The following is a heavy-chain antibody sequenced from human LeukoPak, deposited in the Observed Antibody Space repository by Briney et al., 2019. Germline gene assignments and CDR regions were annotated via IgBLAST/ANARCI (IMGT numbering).Heavy chain of an antibody. CDR1: GGSISSYY. J-gene: IGHJ4*02. CDR3: ARSPYCSGGSCFLNFDY. Sequence: PSETLSLTCTVSGGSISSYYWSWIRQPPGRGLEWIGYIYYSGSTNYNPSLKSRVTISVDTSKNQFSLKLSSVTAADTAVYYCARSPYCSGGSCFLNFDYWGQGTLVTVSS. V-gene: IGHV4-59*08. D-gene: IGHD2-15*01. CDR2: IYYSGST.